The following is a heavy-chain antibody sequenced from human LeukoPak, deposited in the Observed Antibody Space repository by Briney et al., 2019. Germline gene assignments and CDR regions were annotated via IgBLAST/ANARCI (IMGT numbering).Heavy chain of an antibody. D-gene: IGHD1/OR15-1a*01. Sequence: SETLSLTCAVYGGSFGGYYWSWIRQPPGKGLEWIGEINHSGSTNYNPSLKTRATISVDTSKNQFSLKLSSVTAAGTAVYSCARGSNKKYWGQGTLVTVSS. CDR2: INHSGST. CDR3: ARGSNKKY. V-gene: IGHV4-34*01. J-gene: IGHJ4*02. CDR1: GGSFGGYY.